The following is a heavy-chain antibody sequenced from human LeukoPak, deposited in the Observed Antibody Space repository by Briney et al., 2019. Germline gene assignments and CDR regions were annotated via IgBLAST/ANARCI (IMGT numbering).Heavy chain of an antibody. CDR2: IIPIFGTA. V-gene: IGHV1-69*05. Sequence: SVKVSCKASGGTFSSYAISWVRQAPGQGLEWMGGIIPIFGTANYAQKFQGRVTITTDESTSTAYMELSSLRSEDTAVYYCARVGTTVTRHWYFDLWGRGTLVTVSS. CDR1: GGTFSSYA. CDR3: ARVGTTVTRHWYFDL. D-gene: IGHD4-17*01. J-gene: IGHJ2*01.